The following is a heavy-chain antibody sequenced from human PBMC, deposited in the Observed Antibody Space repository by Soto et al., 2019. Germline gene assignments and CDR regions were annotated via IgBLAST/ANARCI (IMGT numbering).Heavy chain of an antibody. CDR3: ATSPSITFGGVIAGDDAFDI. D-gene: IGHD3-16*02. CDR2: IYSGGST. CDR1: GFTVSSNY. Sequence: EVQLVESGGGLVQPGGSLRLSCAASGFTVSSNYMSWVRQAPGKGLEWVSVIYSGGSTYYADSVKGRFTISRHNSKNTLYLQMNSLRAEDTAVYYCATSPSITFGGVIAGDDAFDIWGQGTMVTVSS. V-gene: IGHV3-53*04. J-gene: IGHJ3*02.